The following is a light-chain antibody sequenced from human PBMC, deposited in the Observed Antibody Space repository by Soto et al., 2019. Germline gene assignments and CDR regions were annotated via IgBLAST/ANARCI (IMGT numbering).Light chain of an antibody. CDR3: QQSYSTPYT. CDR2: GAS. Sequence: DIQMTQSPSSLSASVGDRVTITCRASQTITTYLNWYQQKRGKAPNLLIYGASNLQSGVPSRFSGSGSGTDFTLTISSLQPEDFATYYCQQSYSTPYTFGQGTELEIE. J-gene: IGKJ2*01. V-gene: IGKV1-39*01. CDR1: QTITTY.